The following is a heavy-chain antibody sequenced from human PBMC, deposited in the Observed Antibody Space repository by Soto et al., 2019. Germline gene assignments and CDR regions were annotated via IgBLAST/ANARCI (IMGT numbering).Heavy chain of an antibody. V-gene: IGHV1-18*01. Sequence: QVQLGQSGAEVKKPGASVKVSCKASGYTFTSYGISWVRQAPGQGLEWMGWISPYNGNTNYAQKLQGRVTMTTDTSTSTAYMELRTLRSDDTAVYYCARGIGGYFDVDYYYGMDVWGQGTTVTVSS. CDR3: ARGIGGYFDVDYYYGMDV. CDR2: ISPYNGNT. D-gene: IGHD3-16*01. CDR1: GYTFTSYG. J-gene: IGHJ6*02.